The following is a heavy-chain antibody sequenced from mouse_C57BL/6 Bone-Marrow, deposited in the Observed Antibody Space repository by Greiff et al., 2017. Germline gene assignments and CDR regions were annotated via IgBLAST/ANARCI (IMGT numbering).Heavy chain of an antibody. CDR2: IDPSDNET. CDR3: ATLELYDGYYVEAIDY. V-gene: IGHV1-52*01. J-gene: IGHJ4*01. Sequence: VQLQQPGAELVRPGSSVKLSCKASGYTFTSYWMHWVKQRPIQGLEWIGNIDPSDNETHYNQKFKGKATLTVDKSSSTAYMQLSSLTSEDSAVYYGATLELYDGYYVEAIDYWGQGTSLTVSS. D-gene: IGHD2-3*01. CDR1: GYTFTSYW.